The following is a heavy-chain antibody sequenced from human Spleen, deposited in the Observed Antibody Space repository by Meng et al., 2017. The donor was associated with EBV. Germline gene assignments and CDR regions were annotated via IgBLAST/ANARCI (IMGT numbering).Heavy chain of an antibody. CDR3: ARDGPGYGYFDF. Sequence: LVQSGGEVKKSGASVKVPCTASHYTFTDYHINWVRQAPGQGLEWMGCISTYNGCTKYAQKFQGRVTMTTDTSTTTVYMELRSLRSDDTAVYYCARDGPGYGYFDFWGQGSLVTVSS. D-gene: IGHD5-18*01. V-gene: IGHV1-18*01. CDR1: HYTFTDYH. CDR2: ISTYNGCT. J-gene: IGHJ4*02.